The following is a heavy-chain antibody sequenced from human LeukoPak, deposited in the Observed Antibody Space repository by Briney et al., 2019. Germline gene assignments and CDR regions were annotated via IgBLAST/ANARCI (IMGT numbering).Heavy chain of an antibody. CDR2: ISAYNSNT. CDR3: ARDYSSSSAGYYYYGMDV. V-gene: IGHV1-18*01. D-gene: IGHD6-6*01. J-gene: IGHJ6*02. Sequence: ASVKVSCKASGYTFTSYGISWVRQAPGQGLEWMGWISAYNSNTNYAQKLQGRVTMTTDTSTSTAYMELRSLRSDDTAVYYCARDYSSSSAGYYYYGMDVWGQGTTVTVSS. CDR1: GYTFTSYG.